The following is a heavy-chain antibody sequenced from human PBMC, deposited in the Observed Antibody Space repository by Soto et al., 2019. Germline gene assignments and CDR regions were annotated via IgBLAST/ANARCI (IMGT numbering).Heavy chain of an antibody. CDR3: TTDVTGAYGGDY. V-gene: IGHV3-15*01. CDR1: GLTFSGAW. CDR2: IKGKVDGGAT. Sequence: EVQLVESGGNLVNPGGSLRLSCATSGLTFSGAWLSWVRQAPGKGLEWVGRIKGKVDGGATDYAAPVKGRFVISRDYSKDTLYLQINRLKTEDTAVYFCTTDVTGAYGGDYWGQGTLVTVSS. D-gene: IGHD3-16*01. J-gene: IGHJ4*02.